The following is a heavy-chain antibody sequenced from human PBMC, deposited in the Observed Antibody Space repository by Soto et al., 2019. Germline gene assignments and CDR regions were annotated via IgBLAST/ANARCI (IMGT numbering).Heavy chain of an antibody. CDR3: AKAVAVAADFDY. D-gene: IGHD6-19*01. V-gene: IGHV1-3*05. CDR2: INAGNGNT. J-gene: IGHJ4*02. CDR1: GYTFTGYA. Sequence: QVQLVQSGAEEKKPGASVKVSCKASGYTFTGYAMHWVRQAPGQRLEWMGWINAGNGNTTYSQQFQGRVTITRDTSASTAYMELSSLRSEDTAVYYCAKAVAVAADFDYWGQGTLVTVSS.